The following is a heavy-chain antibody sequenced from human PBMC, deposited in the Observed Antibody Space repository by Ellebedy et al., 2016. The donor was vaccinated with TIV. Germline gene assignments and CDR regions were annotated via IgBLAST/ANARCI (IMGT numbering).Heavy chain of an antibody. CDR1: RYTFTGYY. D-gene: IGHD3-10*01. Sequence: AASVKVSCKASRYTFTGYYMHWVRQAPGQGLEWMGWINPNSGGTNYAQKFQGRVTMTRDTSISKAYMELSRLRSDDTAVYYCARDAVDLTMVRGVIIETGRIDYWGQGTLVTVSS. J-gene: IGHJ4*02. CDR2: INPNSGGT. CDR3: ARDAVDLTMVRGVIIETGRIDY. V-gene: IGHV1-2*02.